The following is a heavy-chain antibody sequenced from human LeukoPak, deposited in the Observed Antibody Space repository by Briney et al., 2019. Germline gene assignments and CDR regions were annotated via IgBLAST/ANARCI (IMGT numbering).Heavy chain of an antibody. CDR2: INHSGST. V-gene: IGHV4-39*07. Sequence: SETLSLTCTVSGGSISSGDYYWSWIRQPPGKGLEWIGEINHSGSTNYNPSLKSRVTISVDTSKNQFSLKLSSVTAADTAVYYCARRGYSSGWYAYWGQGTLVTVSS. CDR1: GGSISSGDYY. D-gene: IGHD6-19*01. CDR3: ARRGYSSGWYAY. J-gene: IGHJ4*02.